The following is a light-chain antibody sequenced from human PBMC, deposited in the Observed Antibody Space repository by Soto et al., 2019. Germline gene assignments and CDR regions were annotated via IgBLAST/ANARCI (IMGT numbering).Light chain of an antibody. J-gene: IGKJ4*01. V-gene: IGKV3D-15*01. CDR1: QSVSSSY. CDR2: GAS. CDR3: QQYNNWPPVT. Sequence: EIVMTQSPDTRSVSPGERATLSCIASQSVSSSYLAWYQQKPGQAPRLLIYGASSRATGIPDRFSGSGSGTEFTLTISSLQSEDFAVYYCQQYNNWPPVTFGGGTKV.